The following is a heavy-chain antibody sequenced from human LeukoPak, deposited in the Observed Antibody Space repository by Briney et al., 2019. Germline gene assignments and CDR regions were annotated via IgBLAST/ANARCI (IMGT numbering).Heavy chain of an antibody. CDR3: ARRHTGYSSSPTAFDI. D-gene: IGHD6-13*01. CDR1: GGSISSYY. CDR2: INHSGST. V-gene: IGHV4-59*12. J-gene: IGHJ3*02. Sequence: SETLSLTCTVSGGSISSYYWSWIRQPPGKGLEWIGEINHSGSTNYNPSLKSRVTISVDTSKNQFSLKLSSVTAADTAVYYCARRHTGYSSSPTAFDIWGQGTMVTVSS.